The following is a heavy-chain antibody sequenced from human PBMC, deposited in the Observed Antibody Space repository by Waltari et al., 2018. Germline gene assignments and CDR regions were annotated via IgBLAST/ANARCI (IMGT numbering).Heavy chain of an antibody. D-gene: IGHD3-10*01. Sequence: HLVESGGGVVQPGGSLRLSCAASGFTFRYFGMHWVRQAPGTGVEGVVFIRDDGSNHEYVDSVKGRFSISRDNSRTTVYLQMHSLRVEDTAVYYCAKDRGGGYGGLRPDAFDIWGEGTRVIVSS. CDR3: AKDRGGGYGGLRPDAFDI. CDR2: IRDDGSNH. V-gene: IGHV3-30*02. J-gene: IGHJ3*02. CDR1: GFTFRYFG.